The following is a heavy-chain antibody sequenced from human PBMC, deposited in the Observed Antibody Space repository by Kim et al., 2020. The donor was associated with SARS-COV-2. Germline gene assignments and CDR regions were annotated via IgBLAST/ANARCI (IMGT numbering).Heavy chain of an antibody. Sequence: GRFTISRDNSKNTLYLQMNSLRAEDTAGYYCALSGSYGDYVSRFGDAFDIWGQGTMVTVSS. J-gene: IGHJ3*02. V-gene: IGHV3-23*01. CDR3: ALSGSYGDYVSRFGDAFDI. D-gene: IGHD4-17*01.